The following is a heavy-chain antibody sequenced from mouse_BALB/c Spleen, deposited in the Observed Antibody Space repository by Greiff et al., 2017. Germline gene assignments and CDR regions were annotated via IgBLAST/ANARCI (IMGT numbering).Heavy chain of an antibody. J-gene: IGHJ4*01. V-gene: IGHV5-9-3*01. D-gene: IGHD1-1*01. CDR3: ARHGYYGSSQYYYAMDY. CDR2: ISSGGSYT. Sequence: EVKLMESGGGLVKPGGSLKLSCAASGFTFSSYAMSWVRQTPEKRLEWVATISSGGSYTYYPDSVKGRFTISRDNAKNTLYLQMSSLRSEDTAMYYCARHGYYGSSQYYYAMDYWGQGTSVTVSA. CDR1: GFTFSSYA.